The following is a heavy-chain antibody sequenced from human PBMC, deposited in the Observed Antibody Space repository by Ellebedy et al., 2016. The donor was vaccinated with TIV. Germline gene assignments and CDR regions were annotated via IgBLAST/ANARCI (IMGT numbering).Heavy chain of an antibody. CDR2: TSNDGSYK. CDR1: GFTFSTYG. Sequence: PGGSLRLSCAASGFTFSTYGMHWVRQAPGKGLEWVALTSNDGSYKNYADSVKARFTISRDDSKRTVDLQMNSLRAEDTAVYFCAKDRTSGDGYWVFDNWGQGTLVSVSS. CDR3: AKDRTSGDGYWVFDN. D-gene: IGHD5-18*01. V-gene: IGHV3-30*18. J-gene: IGHJ4*02.